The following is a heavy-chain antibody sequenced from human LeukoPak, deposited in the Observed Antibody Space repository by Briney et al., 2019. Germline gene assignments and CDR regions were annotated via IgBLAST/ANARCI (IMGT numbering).Heavy chain of an antibody. CDR2: INTDGSST. V-gene: IGHV3-74*01. D-gene: IGHD3-22*01. CDR3: TRESYSSGYFDFDY. Sequence: PGGSLRLSCAASGFTFSNYWMHWVRQAPGKGLVWVSRINTDGSSTSYADSVKGRFTISRDNAKNTLYLQLNSLRAEDTAVYYCTRESYSSGYFDFDYWGQGTLVTVSS. CDR1: GFTFSNYW. J-gene: IGHJ4*02.